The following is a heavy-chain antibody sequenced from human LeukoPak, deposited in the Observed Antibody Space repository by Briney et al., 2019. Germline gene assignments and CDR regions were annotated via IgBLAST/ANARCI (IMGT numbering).Heavy chain of an antibody. J-gene: IGHJ5*01. D-gene: IGHD2-21*01. Sequence: GGSLRLSCAASGFGFSTYYMSWVRQAPGKGLEWVANIRQDGSETFYVDSVKGRFTISRDNAKNSLYSQLSSLRVEDTAVYYCATYRTVARTNWFDSWGQGTLVTVSS. V-gene: IGHV3-7*01. CDR3: ATYRTVARTNWFDS. CDR1: GFGFSTYY. CDR2: IRQDGSET.